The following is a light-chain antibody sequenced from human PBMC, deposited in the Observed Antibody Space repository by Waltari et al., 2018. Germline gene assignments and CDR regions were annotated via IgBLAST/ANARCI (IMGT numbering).Light chain of an antibody. CDR2: GAS. J-gene: IGKJ4*01. Sequence: EIVLTQSPGTLSLSPGERATLSCRASQSVSSNFLAWYLQKPGQAPRLLIYGASRGAVGSPDRFSGSGSGTDFTLTISRLEPEDFAVYYCQQYGSSPLTFGGGTKVEIK. V-gene: IGKV3-20*01. CDR1: QSVSSNF. CDR3: QQYGSSPLT.